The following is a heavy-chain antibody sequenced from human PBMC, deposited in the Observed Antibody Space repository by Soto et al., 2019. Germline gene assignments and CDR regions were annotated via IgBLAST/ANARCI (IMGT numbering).Heavy chain of an antibody. D-gene: IGHD5-12*01. V-gene: IGHV4-30-4*01. J-gene: IGHJ4*02. Sequence: QVQLQESGPGLVKASQTLSLTCTLSGASVSSAEHYWSWIRQPPGNGLEWIGYTYYSGGSSYNAPLQRRVSISVDTSQNQFSLKLTSVTAADTAVYYCARLSGYDPAGAADKWGPGILVSVSS. CDR3: ARLSGYDPAGAADK. CDR2: TYYSGGS. CDR1: GASVSSAEHY.